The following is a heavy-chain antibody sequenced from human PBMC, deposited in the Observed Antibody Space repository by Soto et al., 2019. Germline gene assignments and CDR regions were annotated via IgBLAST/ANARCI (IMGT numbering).Heavy chain of an antibody. Sequence: GGSLRLSCAASGFTFSSYAMGWVRQAPGKGLDWVSVISGSGGITYSADSVKGRFTISRDNSKNILYLQMNSLRAEDTAVYYCAKGIPDTGGYYSSSIDVWGQGTEVTVSS. CDR2: ISGSGGIT. V-gene: IGHV3-23*01. CDR1: GFTFSSYA. D-gene: IGHD5-18*01. J-gene: IGHJ6*02. CDR3: AKGIPDTGGYYSSSIDV.